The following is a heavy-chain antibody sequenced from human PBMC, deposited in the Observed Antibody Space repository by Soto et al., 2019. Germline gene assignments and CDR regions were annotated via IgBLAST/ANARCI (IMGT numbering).Heavy chain of an antibody. V-gene: IGHV1-69*04. CDR3: ARESPSPTVTTLYNWFYP. Sequence: QVQLVQSGAEVKKPGSSVKVSCKASGGTFSSYAITWVRQSPGQGLEWMGRIIPILGIANYAQKFQGRVTITADKSTRTAYMELSSLRSEDTAVYYCARESPSPTVTTLYNWFYPWGQGTLVTVSS. J-gene: IGHJ5*02. CDR1: GGTFSSYA. CDR2: IIPILGIA. D-gene: IGHD4-17*01.